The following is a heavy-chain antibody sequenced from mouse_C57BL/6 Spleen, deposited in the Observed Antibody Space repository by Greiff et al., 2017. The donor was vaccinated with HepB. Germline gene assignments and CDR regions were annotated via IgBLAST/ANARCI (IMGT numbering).Heavy chain of an antibody. V-gene: IGHV1-15*01. CDR1: GYTFTDYE. CDR2: IDPETGGT. Sequence: QVQLQQSGAELVRPGASVTLSCKASGYTFTDYEMHWVKQTPVHGLEWIGAIDPETGGTAYNQKFKGKAILTADKSSSTAYMELRSLTSEDSAVYYCTRADGSSHWYFDVWGTGTTVTVSS. J-gene: IGHJ1*03. CDR3: TRADGSSHWYFDV. D-gene: IGHD1-1*01.